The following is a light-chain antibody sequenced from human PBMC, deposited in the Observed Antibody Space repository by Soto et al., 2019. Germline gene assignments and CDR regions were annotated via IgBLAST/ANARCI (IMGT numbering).Light chain of an antibody. Sequence: QSALTQPASGSGSPGHSVTISCTGTSSDVGGYDYVSWYQHHPGKAPKLVIYDVTYRPSGVSDRFSGSKSANTASLTISGLQAEDEADYYCSSYTSSSPYVFGTGTQLTVL. V-gene: IGLV2-14*01. CDR1: SSDVGGYDY. J-gene: IGLJ1*01. CDR2: DVT. CDR3: SSYTSSSPYV.